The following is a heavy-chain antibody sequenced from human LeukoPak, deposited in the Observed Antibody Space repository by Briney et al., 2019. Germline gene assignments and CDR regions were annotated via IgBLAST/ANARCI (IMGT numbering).Heavy chain of an antibody. J-gene: IGHJ4*02. V-gene: IGHV3-53*01. CDR3: ASLSSGYSPFDY. Sequence: GGSLRLSCAASGFTVSSNYMSWVRQAPGKGLEWVSVIYSGGSTYYADSVKGRFTISRDNSKNTLYLQMNSLRAEDTAVYYCASLSSGYSPFDYWGQGTLVTVSS. CDR2: IYSGGST. CDR1: GFTVSSNY. D-gene: IGHD3-22*01.